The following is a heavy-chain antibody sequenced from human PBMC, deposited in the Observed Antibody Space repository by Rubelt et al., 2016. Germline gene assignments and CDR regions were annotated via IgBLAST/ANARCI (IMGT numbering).Heavy chain of an antibody. CDR1: DGSISSYY. CDR3: AGFGAAAGTDY. CDR2: IYYSGST. D-gene: IGHD6-13*01. Sequence: QLQESGPGLVKSSETLSLTCTVSDGSISSYYWTWIRQPPGKGLEWIGYIYYSGSTSYNPSLKSRVTISIDTSKNQFSRRLSSVTAADTAMYYCAGFGAAAGTDYWGQGALGTVSS. V-gene: IGHV4-59*01. J-gene: IGHJ4*02.